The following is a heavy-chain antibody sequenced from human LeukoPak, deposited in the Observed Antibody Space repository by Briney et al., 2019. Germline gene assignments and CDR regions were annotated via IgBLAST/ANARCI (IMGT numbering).Heavy chain of an antibody. D-gene: IGHD2-2*01. CDR1: GGSIGSYY. V-gene: IGHV4-59*01. CDR3: ARVSGVVVPAAMRGRDYYYYMDV. Sequence: SEAVSLTCTVSGGSIGSYYCSWIRQPPGKGLEWIGYIYYSGSTNYNPSLKSRVTISVDTSKNQFSLKLSSVTAADTAVYYCARVSGVVVPAAMRGRDYYYYMDVWGKGTTVTVSS. CDR2: IYYSGST. J-gene: IGHJ6*03.